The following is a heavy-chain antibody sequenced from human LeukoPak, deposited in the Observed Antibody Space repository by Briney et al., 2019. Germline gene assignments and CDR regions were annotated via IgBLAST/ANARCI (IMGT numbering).Heavy chain of an antibody. CDR2: IYHSGST. CDR1: GGSISSGGYY. V-gene: IGHV4-30-2*01. CDR3: SRCSSTSCRFDY. Sequence: PSETLSLTCTVSGGSISSGGYYWSWIRQPPGKGLEWIGYIYHSGSTYYNPSLKSRVTISVDRSKNQFSLKLSFVTAADTAVYYCSRCSSTSCRFDYWGQGTLVTVSS. J-gene: IGHJ4*02. D-gene: IGHD2-2*01.